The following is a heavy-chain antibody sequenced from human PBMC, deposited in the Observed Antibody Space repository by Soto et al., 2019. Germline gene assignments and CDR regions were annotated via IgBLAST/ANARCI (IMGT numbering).Heavy chain of an antibody. J-gene: IGHJ4*02. CDR2: FSYSGST. D-gene: IGHD6-19*01. Sequence: LQLQESGPGLVKPSETLSLTCTVSGESITSDVYYWGWIRQPPGTGLEWIGSFSYSGSTYNNPSHKGRVTISIDTSRNQLSLQLTSVSAADTAVYYCARPGSVSCWYYFDSWGQGTLVTVSS. V-gene: IGHV4-39*01. CDR1: GESITSDVYY. CDR3: ARPGSVSCWYYFDS.